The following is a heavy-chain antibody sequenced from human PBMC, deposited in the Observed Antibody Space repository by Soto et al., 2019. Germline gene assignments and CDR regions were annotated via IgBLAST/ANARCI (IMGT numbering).Heavy chain of an antibody. CDR2: IYYRGNT. Sequence: QLQLQASGPGLVKPSETLSLTCSVSGDSINSDNYYWGWIRQPPGKGLEWIGSIYYRGNTYYNPSLKTRVTISLDKSKSQFPLKLNSVTAADSAVYFCARLEGLATISYYFDYWGQGTLVTVSS. D-gene: IGHD3-9*01. J-gene: IGHJ4*02. V-gene: IGHV4-39*01. CDR1: GDSINSDNYY. CDR3: ARLEGLATISYYFDY.